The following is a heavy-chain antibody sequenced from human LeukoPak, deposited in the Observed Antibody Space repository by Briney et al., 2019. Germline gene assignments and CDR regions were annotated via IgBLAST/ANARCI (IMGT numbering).Heavy chain of an antibody. CDR1: GGSISSYY. V-gene: IGHV4-4*07. J-gene: IGHJ6*03. CDR3: ARESDSSSFYYYYYMDA. D-gene: IGHD6-6*01. Sequence: PSETLSLTCTVSGGSISSYYWSWLRQPAGKGLEWIGRIYTSGSTNYNPSLKSRVTMSVDTSKNQFSLKLSSVTAADTAVYYCARESDSSSFYYYYYMDAWGKGTTVTVSS. CDR2: IYTSGST.